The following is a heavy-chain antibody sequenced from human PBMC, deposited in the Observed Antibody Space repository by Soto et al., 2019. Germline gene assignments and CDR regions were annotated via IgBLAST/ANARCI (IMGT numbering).Heavy chain of an antibody. D-gene: IGHD1-26*01. V-gene: IGHV6-1*01. J-gene: IGHJ6*03. CDR2: TYYRSRWYN. CDR1: GDSVSSNSAA. Sequence: QVQLQQSSPGLVRPSQTLSLTCAISGDSVSSNSAAWNWIRQSPSRGLEWLGRTYYRSRWYNDYAVSLTSRIAVNPDTSKNPFSLHLNSVTPDDTGVYYCAGPTSLQWYYMDVWDKGTTVTVSS. CDR3: AGPTSLQWYYMDV.